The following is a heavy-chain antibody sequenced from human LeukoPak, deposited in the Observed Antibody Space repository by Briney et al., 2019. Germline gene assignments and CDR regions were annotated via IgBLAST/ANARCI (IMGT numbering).Heavy chain of an antibody. CDR2: ISSSSSYI. Sequence: GGSLRLSCAASGFTFSSYSMNWVRQAPGKGLEWVSSISSSSSYIYYADSVKGRFTISRDNSKNTLYLQMNSLRAEDTALYYCARALPITMVRGVIKRDDAFDIWGQGTMVTVSS. D-gene: IGHD3-10*01. V-gene: IGHV3-21*04. CDR1: GFTFSSYS. J-gene: IGHJ3*02. CDR3: ARALPITMVRGVIKRDDAFDI.